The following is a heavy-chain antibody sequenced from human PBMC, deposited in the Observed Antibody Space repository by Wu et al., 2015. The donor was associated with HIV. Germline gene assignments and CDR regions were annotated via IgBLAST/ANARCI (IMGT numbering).Heavy chain of an antibody. Sequence: HVQLVQSGTEVKKPGSSVKVSCKIFGGNPGGTFTSHPISWVRQAPGQGLEWMGWINPNSGKGYYAQRFQGRVTMSRNISTTTAHMELSSLTSEDTAVYYCGRRGSWGDRTTIIRGGVDVWGQGTTVSVSS. CDR3: GRRGSWGDRTTIIRGGVDV. CDR1: GGTFTSHP. J-gene: IGHJ6*02. V-gene: IGHV1-8*01. CDR2: INPNSGKG. D-gene: IGHD3-10*01.